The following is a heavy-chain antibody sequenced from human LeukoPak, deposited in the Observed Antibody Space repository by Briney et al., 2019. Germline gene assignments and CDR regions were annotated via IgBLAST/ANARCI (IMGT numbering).Heavy chain of an antibody. D-gene: IGHD3-22*01. Sequence: ASVKVSCKASGYTFTSYDINWVRQATGQGLEWMGWMNPNSGNTGYAQKFQGRVTMTRNTSISTAYMELSSLRSEDTAVYYCARLLYYYDSSGYWDSYYYYMDVWGKGTTVTISS. CDR1: GYTFTSYD. V-gene: IGHV1-8*01. CDR3: ARLLYYYDSSGYWDSYYYYMDV. J-gene: IGHJ6*03. CDR2: MNPNSGNT.